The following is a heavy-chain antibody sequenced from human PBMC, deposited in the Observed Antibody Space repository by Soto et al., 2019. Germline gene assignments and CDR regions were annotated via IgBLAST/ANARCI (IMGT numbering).Heavy chain of an antibody. CDR1: GFTVSSNY. D-gene: IGHD4-17*01. Sequence: GGSLRLSCAASGFTVSSNYMSWVRQAPGKGLEWVSVIYSGGSTYYADSVKGRFTISRDNSKNTLYLQMNSLRAEDTAVYYCARQEITVTTWPEWFDPWGQGTLVTVSS. CDR3: ARQEITVTTWPEWFDP. CDR2: IYSGGST. V-gene: IGHV3-66*04. J-gene: IGHJ5*02.